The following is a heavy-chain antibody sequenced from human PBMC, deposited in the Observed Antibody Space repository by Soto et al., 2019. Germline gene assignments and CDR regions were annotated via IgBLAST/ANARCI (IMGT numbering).Heavy chain of an antibody. J-gene: IGHJ4*02. CDR1: GGSFSDHY. CDR2: IHHSGRS. Sequence: SETLCLTCAVMGGSFSDHYWTWIRQPPGKGMEWIGEIHHSGRSQYNPSLKSRATISLDTSKNQFSLHLRSVTAADTALYYCARAPLIKSAEVKSFVDFWGQGTLVTVSS. CDR3: ARAPLIKSAEVKSFVDF. D-gene: IGHD3-16*01. V-gene: IGHV4-34*01.